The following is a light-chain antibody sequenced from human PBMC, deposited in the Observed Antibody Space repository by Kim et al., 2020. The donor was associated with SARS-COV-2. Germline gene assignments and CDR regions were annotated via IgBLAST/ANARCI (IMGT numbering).Light chain of an antibody. J-gene: IGKJ2*01. CDR3: QQYNSHSLYT. CDR2: KAS. V-gene: IGKV1-5*03. CDR1: QSISNW. Sequence: DIQMTQSPSTLSASVGDRVTITCRASQSISNWLAWYQQKPGKAPKLLIYKASSLESGVPSRFSGSGSGTEFTLTISSLQPDDFATYYCQQYNSHSLYTFGQGTKLEI.